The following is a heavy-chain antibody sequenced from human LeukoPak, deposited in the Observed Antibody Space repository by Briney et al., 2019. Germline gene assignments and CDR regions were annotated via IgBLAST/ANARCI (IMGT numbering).Heavy chain of an antibody. CDR3: ARGGCSGGTCFGWYFDL. V-gene: IGHV3-7*01. Sequence: GGSLRLSCAASGFTFSSYWMSWVRQAPGKGLEWVANIKQDGSEKYYVDSVKGRFTTSRDSAKNSLYLQMNSLRAEDTAVYYCARGGCSGGTCFGWYFDLWGRGTLVTVSS. CDR1: GFTFSSYW. CDR2: IKQDGSEK. J-gene: IGHJ2*01. D-gene: IGHD2-15*01.